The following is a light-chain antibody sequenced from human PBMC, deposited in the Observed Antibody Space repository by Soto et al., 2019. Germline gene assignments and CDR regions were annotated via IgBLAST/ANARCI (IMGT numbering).Light chain of an antibody. CDR2: EVS. CDR3: SSYTSDNRSYV. V-gene: IGLV2-14*01. J-gene: IGLJ1*01. Sequence: SVLTQPASVSGSPGQSITISCPGTSSDVGAYTSVSWYQQHPGKAPKLMIYEVSNRPSGVSNRFSGSKSANTASLTISGLQAEDEAHYYCSSYTSDNRSYVFGTGTKVTVL. CDR1: SSDVGAYTS.